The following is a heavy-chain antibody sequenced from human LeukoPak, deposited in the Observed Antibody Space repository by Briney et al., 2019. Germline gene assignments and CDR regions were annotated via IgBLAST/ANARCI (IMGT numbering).Heavy chain of an antibody. D-gene: IGHD3-22*01. J-gene: IGHJ4*02. CDR3: AKHYYDSSGYYYFDY. CDR2: ISGSGGST. V-gene: IGHV3-23*01. Sequence: QPGGSLRLSCAASGFIFSNYGMSWVRQAPGKGLEWVSAISGSGGSTYYADSVKGRFTISRDNSKNTLYLQMNSLRAEDTAVYYCAKHYYDSSGYYYFDYWGQGTLVTVSS. CDR1: GFIFSNYG.